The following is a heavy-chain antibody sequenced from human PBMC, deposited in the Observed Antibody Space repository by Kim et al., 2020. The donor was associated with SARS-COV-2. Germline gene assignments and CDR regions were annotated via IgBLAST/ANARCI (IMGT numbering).Heavy chain of an antibody. CDR1: GFTFSSYG. CDR2: ISYDGSNK. J-gene: IGHJ5*02. D-gene: IGHD3-22*01. CDR3: AKDRVNSSGYYNWFDP. V-gene: IGHV3-30*18. Sequence: GGSLRLSCAASGFTFSSYGMHWVRQAPGKGLEWVAVISYDGSNKYYADSVKGRFTISRDNSKNTLYLQMNSLRAEDTAVYYCAKDRVNSSGYYNWFDPWG.